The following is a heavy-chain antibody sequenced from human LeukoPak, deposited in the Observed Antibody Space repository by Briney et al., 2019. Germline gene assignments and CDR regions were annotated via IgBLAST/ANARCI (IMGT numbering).Heavy chain of an antibody. CDR1: GFTFSSYS. Sequence: GGSLRLSCAASGFTFSSYSMNWVRQAPGKGLEWVSYISSSSSTIYYADSVKGRFTISRDNSKNTLYLQMNSLRAEDTAIYYCAREPGQWMVYYFDYWGQGTLVTVSS. J-gene: IGHJ4*02. D-gene: IGHD6-19*01. CDR2: ISSSSSTI. V-gene: IGHV3-48*01. CDR3: AREPGQWMVYYFDY.